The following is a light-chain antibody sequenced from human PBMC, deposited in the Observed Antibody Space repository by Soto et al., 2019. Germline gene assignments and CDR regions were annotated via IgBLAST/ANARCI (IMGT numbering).Light chain of an antibody. CDR1: QRVSNN. V-gene: IGKV3-15*01. J-gene: IGKJ5*01. Sequence: ELVMTQSPVTLSESPGERATLSCRASQRVSNNLAWYQQKPGQAPSLLIYGASTRATGIPARFSGSGSGTEFTLTISSLQSEDFAVYYCQQYNNWPPFTFGQGTRLEIK. CDR2: GAS. CDR3: QQYNNWPPFT.